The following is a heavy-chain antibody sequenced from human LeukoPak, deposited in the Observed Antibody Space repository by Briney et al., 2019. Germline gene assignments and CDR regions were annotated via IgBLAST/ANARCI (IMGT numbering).Heavy chain of an antibody. Sequence: ASVKVSCKASGYTFTSNYIHWVRQAPGQGLEWMGMIYPRDGSTSYAQKFQGRVTVTRDTSTSTVHMELSGLRSEDTAVYYCARDQKGFDYWGRGTLVTVSS. V-gene: IGHV1-46*01. CDR1: GYTFTSNY. J-gene: IGHJ4*02. CDR3: ARDQKGFDY. CDR2: IYPRDGST.